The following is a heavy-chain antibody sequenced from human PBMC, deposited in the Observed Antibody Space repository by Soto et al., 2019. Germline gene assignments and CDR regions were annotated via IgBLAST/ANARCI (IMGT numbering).Heavy chain of an antibody. Sequence: KPSETLSLTCAVYGGSFTDYYWNWIRQPPGKGLEWIGEIHHTGTINYNPSFKSRVTLSVDTSKNQFSLNMKSVNAADTAVYYCASFEVGAKTNDYWGQGTLVTVYS. CDR3: ASFEVGAKTNDY. CDR1: GGSFTDYY. D-gene: IGHD3-3*01. CDR2: IHHTGTI. J-gene: IGHJ4*02. V-gene: IGHV4-34*01.